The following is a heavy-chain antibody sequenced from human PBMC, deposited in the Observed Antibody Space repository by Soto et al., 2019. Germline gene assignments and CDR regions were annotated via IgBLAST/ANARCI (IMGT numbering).Heavy chain of an antibody. J-gene: IGHJ4*02. CDR3: ARGGEGAAAGRN. Sequence: PSETLSLTCAVYGGSFSGYYWSWIRQPPGKGLGWIGEINHSGSTNYNPSIKSRVTISVDTSKNQFSLKLSSVTAADTAVYYCARGGEGAAAGRNWGQGTLVT. CDR1: GGSFSGYY. D-gene: IGHD6-13*01. CDR2: INHSGST. V-gene: IGHV4-34*01.